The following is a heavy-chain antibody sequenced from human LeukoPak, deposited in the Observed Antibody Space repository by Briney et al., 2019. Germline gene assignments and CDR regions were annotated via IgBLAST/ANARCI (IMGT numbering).Heavy chain of an antibody. V-gene: IGHV1-69*06. CDR2: IIPIFGTA. J-gene: IGHJ3*02. CDR1: GTXXXXX. Sequence: GTXXXXXIXXVRQAPGQGXEXXGXIIPIFGTANYXQKFQGRVTITADKSXSTAYMELSSLRYEDTAVYYCAXXXXXXXXXXXXXXXFDIWGXGTMVTVSS. CDR3: AXXXXXXXXXXXXXXXFDI.